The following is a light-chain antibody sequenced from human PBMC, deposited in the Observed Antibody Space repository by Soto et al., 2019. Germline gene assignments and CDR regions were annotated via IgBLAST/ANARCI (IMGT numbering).Light chain of an antibody. Sequence: EIVLTQSPGTLSLSPGERATLSCRASQSVSSSYLAWYQQKPGQALRLLIYGASSRATGIPDRFSGSGSGTDFTLTISRLEPEDFVVYYCQQYGSSPPWTFGQGTKVEIK. CDR3: QQYGSSPPWT. CDR1: QSVSSSY. V-gene: IGKV3-20*01. J-gene: IGKJ1*01. CDR2: GAS.